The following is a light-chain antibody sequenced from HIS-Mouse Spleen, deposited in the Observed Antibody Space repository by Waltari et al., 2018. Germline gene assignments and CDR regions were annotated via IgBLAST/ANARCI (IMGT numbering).Light chain of an antibody. J-gene: IGLJ2*01. CDR3: YSTDSSGNHRV. V-gene: IGLV3-10*01. Sequence: SYELTQPPSVSVSPGQTARITCSGVALPKKYAYWYQPKSGQAPVLVIYEDSKRTSGIPERFSGSSSGTMATLTISGAQVEDEADYYCYSTDSSGNHRVFGGGTKLTVL. CDR2: EDS. CDR1: ALPKKY.